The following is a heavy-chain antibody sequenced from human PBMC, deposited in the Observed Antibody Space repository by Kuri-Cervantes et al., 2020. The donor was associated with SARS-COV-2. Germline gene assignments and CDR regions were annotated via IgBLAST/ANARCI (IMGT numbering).Heavy chain of an antibody. Sequence: GGSLRLSCTASGFTLSTYAFSWVRQAPGKGLEWVSFISGTGFNTDYAASVKGRFTVSRDNSKNTLYLQMNSLRAEDTAVYYCAKDIKSQLPHDAFDIWGQGTMVTVSS. J-gene: IGHJ3*02. CDR1: GFTLSTYA. V-gene: IGHV3-23*01. CDR3: AKDIKSQLPHDAFDI. D-gene: IGHD2-2*01. CDR2: ISGTGFNT.